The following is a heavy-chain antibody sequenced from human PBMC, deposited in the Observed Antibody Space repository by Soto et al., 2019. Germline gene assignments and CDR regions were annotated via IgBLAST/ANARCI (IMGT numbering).Heavy chain of an antibody. CDR1: GYTFTGYY. D-gene: IGHD4-17*01. Sequence: GASVKVSCKASGYTFTGYYMHWVRQAPGQGLEWMGWINPNSGGTNYAQKFQGRVTMTRDTSISTAYMELSRLRSDDTAVYYCARGATVTAGSDFDYWGQGTLVTVSS. CDR2: INPNSGGT. V-gene: IGHV1-2*02. J-gene: IGHJ4*02. CDR3: ARGATVTAGSDFDY.